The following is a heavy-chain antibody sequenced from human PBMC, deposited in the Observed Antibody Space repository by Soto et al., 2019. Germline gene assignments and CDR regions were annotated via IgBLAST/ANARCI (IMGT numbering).Heavy chain of an antibody. CDR2: ISGDGLST. Sequence: EVQLLESGGGLVQPGGSLRLSCAGSGSTFTDFTMTCVRQAPGKGLEWVSAISGDGLSTYYAGSVKGRFTISRDNSKTTLYLQMNSLRAEDTAVYYCARRPDAFDIWGRGTMVTVSS. CDR3: ARRPDAFDI. CDR1: GSTFTDFT. V-gene: IGHV3-23*01. J-gene: IGHJ3*02.